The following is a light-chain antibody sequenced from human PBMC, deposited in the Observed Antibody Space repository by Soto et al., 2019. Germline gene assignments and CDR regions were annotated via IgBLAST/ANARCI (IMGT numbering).Light chain of an antibody. CDR2: DVT. J-gene: IGLJ1*01. Sequence: QSVLTHPASVAWSPGQSITIPCNGTSNDIGGYNFVSWFQQHPGKAPKLLICDVTRRPSGVSDRFSGSKSGNTASLTISGLQAEDEADYYCNSYSGGNTLYVFGSGTKVTVL. CDR3: NSYSGGNTLYV. CDR1: SNDIGGYNF. V-gene: IGLV2-14*01.